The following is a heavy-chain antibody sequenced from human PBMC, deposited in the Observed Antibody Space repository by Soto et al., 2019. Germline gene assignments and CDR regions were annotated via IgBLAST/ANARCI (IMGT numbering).Heavy chain of an antibody. CDR1: GFTFSSYS. Sequence: SGGSLRLSCAASGFTFSSYSMNWVRQAPGKGLEWVSSISGSSSYIYYADSVKGRFTISRDNAKNSLYLQMNSLRAEDTAVYYCARSGYYYYYGMDVWGQGTTVTVSS. V-gene: IGHV3-21*01. CDR2: ISGSSSYI. J-gene: IGHJ6*02. CDR3: ARSGYYYYYGMDV.